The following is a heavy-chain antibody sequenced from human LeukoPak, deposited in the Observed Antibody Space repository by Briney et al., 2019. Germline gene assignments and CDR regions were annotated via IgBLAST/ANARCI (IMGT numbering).Heavy chain of an antibody. D-gene: IGHD2/OR15-2a*01. CDR3: AREIGAREVDY. CDR1: GGSISSYY. CDR2: IYYSGST. J-gene: IGHJ4*02. Sequence: TLSLTCTVSGGSISSYYWSWIRQPPGKGLEWIGYIYYSGSTNYNPSLKSRVTISVDTSKNQFSLKLSSVTAADTAVYYCAREIGAREVDYWGQGTLVTVSS. V-gene: IGHV4-59*01.